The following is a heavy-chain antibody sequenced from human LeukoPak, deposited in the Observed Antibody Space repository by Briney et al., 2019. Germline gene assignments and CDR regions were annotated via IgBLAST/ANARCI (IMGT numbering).Heavy chain of an antibody. CDR1: GGSFSGHY. Sequence: SETLSLTCGVSGGSFSGHYFSWVRQSPEKGLEWIGEINHSRSTNYNPSLKSRVTISVDTAKKQISLKLNSVTAADTAVYYCARNSVPSFYSDTSGYFYYWGQGTLVTVSS. CDR2: INHSRST. D-gene: IGHD3-22*01. V-gene: IGHV4-34*01. J-gene: IGHJ4*02. CDR3: ARNSVPSFYSDTSGYFYY.